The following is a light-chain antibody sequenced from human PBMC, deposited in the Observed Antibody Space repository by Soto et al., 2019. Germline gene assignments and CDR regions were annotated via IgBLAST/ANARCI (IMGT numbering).Light chain of an antibody. CDR3: SSYRSSSTRV. CDR2: EVS. CDR1: SSDVGAYDY. J-gene: IGLJ1*01. V-gene: IGLV2-14*03. Sequence: QSALTQPASVSGSPGQSITISCTGTSSDVGAYDYVSWYQQHPDKAPKLMIYEVSNRPSGVSNRFSGSKSVNTATLTISGRQADDEADYYCSSYRSSSTRVFGTGIKVT.